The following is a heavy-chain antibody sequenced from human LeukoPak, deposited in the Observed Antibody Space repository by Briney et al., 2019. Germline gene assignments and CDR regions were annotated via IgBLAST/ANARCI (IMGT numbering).Heavy chain of an antibody. CDR3: AHGAMYQLDY. V-gene: IGHV1-69*06. CDR1: GGTFSSYA. J-gene: IGHJ4*02. D-gene: IGHD2-2*01. Sequence: GASVKVSCKASGGTFSSYAISWVRQAPGQGFEWMGGIIPIFGTANYAQKFQGRVTITADKSTSTAYMELSSLRSEDTAVYYCAHGAMYQLDYWGQGTLVTVSS. CDR2: IIPIFGTA.